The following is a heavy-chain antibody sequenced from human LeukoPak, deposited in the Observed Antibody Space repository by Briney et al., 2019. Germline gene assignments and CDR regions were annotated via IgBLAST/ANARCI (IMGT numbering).Heavy chain of an antibody. D-gene: IGHD6-19*01. J-gene: IGHJ4*02. Sequence: PGGSLRLSCAASGFXFSSYGMNWVRQAPGKGLEWVSGITSGDRTYYADSVKGRLTASRDNSKNTLYLQMNSLRAEDTAVYYCAKRMYTSGRGVFDYWGQGTLVTVSS. CDR2: ITSGDRT. CDR3: AKRMYTSGRGVFDY. CDR1: GFXFSSYG. V-gene: IGHV3-23*01.